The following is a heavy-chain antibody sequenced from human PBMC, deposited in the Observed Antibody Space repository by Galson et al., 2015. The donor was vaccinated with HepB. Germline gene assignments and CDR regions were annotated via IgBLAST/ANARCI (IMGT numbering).Heavy chain of an antibody. V-gene: IGHV3-13*01. J-gene: IGHJ4*02. D-gene: IGHD3-9*01. Sequence: SLRLSCAASGFTFSNYDMHWVRRATGKGLEWVSSIGTAGVTYYPGSVKGRFTISRENAKNSLYLQMSSLRAGDTAVYYCARAGSGYHILTGYYYYFDFWGQGTLVTVSS. CDR2: IGTAGVT. CDR3: ARAGSGYHILTGYYYYFDF. CDR1: GFTFSNYD.